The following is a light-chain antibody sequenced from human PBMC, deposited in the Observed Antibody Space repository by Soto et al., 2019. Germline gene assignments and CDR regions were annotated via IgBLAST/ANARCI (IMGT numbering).Light chain of an antibody. Sequence: DIQMTQSPSSLSASVGDRVTITCQASQDISNYLNWYQQKPGKAPKLLIYDASSLESGVPPRFSGSGSGTEFTLTISSLQPDDFATYYCQQYNSYSTFGQGTKVDIK. CDR3: QQYNSYST. V-gene: IGKV1-5*01. CDR2: DAS. CDR1: QDISNY. J-gene: IGKJ1*01.